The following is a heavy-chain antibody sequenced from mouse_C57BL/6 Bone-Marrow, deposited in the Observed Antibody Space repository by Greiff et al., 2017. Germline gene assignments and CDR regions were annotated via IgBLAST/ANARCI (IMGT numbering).Heavy chain of an antibody. J-gene: IGHJ2*01. CDR3: ARAEGSWDYFDY. D-gene: IGHD4-1*01. Sequence: EVKLVESGGDLVKPGGSLKLSCAASGFTFSSYGMSWVRQTPDKRLEWVATISSGGSYTYYPDSVKGRFTISRDNAKNTLYLQMSSLKSEDTAMYYCARAEGSWDYFDYWGQGTTLTVSS. CDR2: ISSGGSYT. V-gene: IGHV5-6*02. CDR1: GFTFSSYG.